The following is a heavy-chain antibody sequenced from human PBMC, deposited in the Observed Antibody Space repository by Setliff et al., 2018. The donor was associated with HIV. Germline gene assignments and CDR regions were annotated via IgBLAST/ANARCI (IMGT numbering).Heavy chain of an antibody. J-gene: IGHJ4*02. CDR2: IYSSGST. Sequence: PSETLSLTCTVSNVSINSYYWSWIRQPAGRALEWIGRIYSSGSTNYNPSLKSRVKMSIDTSKNQFSLKLSSVTAADTAVYYCARAFYYYDFWSGYPRSHFDSWGQGTLVTVSS. CDR1: NVSINSYY. CDR3: ARAFYYYDFWSGYPRSHFDS. D-gene: IGHD3-3*01. V-gene: IGHV4-4*07.